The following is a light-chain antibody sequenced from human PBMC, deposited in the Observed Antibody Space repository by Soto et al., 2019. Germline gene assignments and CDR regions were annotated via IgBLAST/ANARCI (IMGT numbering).Light chain of an antibody. CDR2: WAS. CDR3: QQYYSVPIT. CDR1: QIFLYSSNNKNY. J-gene: IGKJ5*01. V-gene: IGKV4-1*01. Sequence: DIVMTQSPDSLAVSLGERATINCKSSQIFLYSSNNKNYLAWYQQKSGQPPKLLIYWASTRESGVPDRFSGGGSGTDFTLTISSLQAEDVAVYYCQQYYSVPITFGQGTRLEIK.